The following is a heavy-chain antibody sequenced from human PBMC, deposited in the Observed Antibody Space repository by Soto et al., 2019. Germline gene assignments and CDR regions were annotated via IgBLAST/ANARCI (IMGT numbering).Heavy chain of an antibody. J-gene: IGHJ5*02. CDR3: ARVSATGTRWFDP. V-gene: IGHV4-31*03. D-gene: IGHD6-13*01. CDR2: IYHHGRT. CDR1: GASMNSGAYY. Sequence: QVQLQESGPGLVKPSQTLSLTCTVSGASMNSGAYYWSWVRQPPGKGLEWIGYIYHHGRTYNNPSLMSRVTMSLDTSKNQFSLKLNSVSAADTAVYYCARVSATGTRWFDPWGQGTLVTVSS.